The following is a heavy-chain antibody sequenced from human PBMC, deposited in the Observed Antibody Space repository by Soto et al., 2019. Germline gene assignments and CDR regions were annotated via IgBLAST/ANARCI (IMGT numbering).Heavy chain of an antibody. J-gene: IGHJ5*02. CDR2: IYYSGST. V-gene: IGHV4-39*01. CDR1: GGSISSSSYY. Sequence: SETLSLTCTVSGGSISSSSYYWGWIRQPPGKGLEWIGSIYYSGSTYYNPSLKSRVTISVDTSKNQFSLKLSSVTAADTAVYYCASPSSSNNWFDPWGQGTLVTVSS. CDR3: ASPSSSNNWFDP. D-gene: IGHD2-15*01.